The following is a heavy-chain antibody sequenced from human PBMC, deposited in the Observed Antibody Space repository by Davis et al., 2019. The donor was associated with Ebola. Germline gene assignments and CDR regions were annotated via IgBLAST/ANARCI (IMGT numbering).Heavy chain of an antibody. CDR1: GFTFTIYW. Sequence: GESLKISCAASGFTFTIYWMSWVRQAPGKGLEWVANIKQDGSEKYYVDSVKGRFTISRDNAKRSLYLQMNSLRADDTAVYYCARDGWGSSWVRGMDVWGQGATVTVSS. D-gene: IGHD6-13*01. CDR2: IKQDGSEK. J-gene: IGHJ6*02. CDR3: ARDGWGSSWVRGMDV. V-gene: IGHV3-7*01.